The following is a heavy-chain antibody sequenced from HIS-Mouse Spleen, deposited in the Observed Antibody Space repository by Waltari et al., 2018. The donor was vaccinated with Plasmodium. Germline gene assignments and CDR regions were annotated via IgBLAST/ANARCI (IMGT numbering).Heavy chain of an antibody. J-gene: IGHJ3*02. CDR3: ARKEDNWNPHGAFDI. CDR2: INHSAST. Sequence: QVQLQQWGAGLLKPSETLSLTCAVYGGSFRGYYWVWIRPPPGKGMAWIGEINHSASTHYNPTLKSRVTISVDTAKNQFSLKLSSVTAADTAVYYCARKEDNWNPHGAFDIWGQGTMVTVSS. CDR1: GGSFRGYY. D-gene: IGHD1-20*01. V-gene: IGHV4-34*01.